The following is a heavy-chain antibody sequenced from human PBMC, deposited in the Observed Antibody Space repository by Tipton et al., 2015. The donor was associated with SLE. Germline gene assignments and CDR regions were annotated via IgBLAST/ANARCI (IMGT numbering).Heavy chain of an antibody. Sequence: SLRLSCTASGFTFGDFALSWVRQPPGKGLEWVGRIKSKTDGGKTDYAAPVKGRFTFSRDDSKNTVYLQMNSLKIEDTGVYYCVSRYDWKSVDYWGQGTLVTVSS. CDR1: GFTFGDFA. CDR3: VSRYDWKSVDY. CDR2: IKSKTDGGKT. V-gene: IGHV3-15*01. D-gene: IGHD1-20*01. J-gene: IGHJ4*02.